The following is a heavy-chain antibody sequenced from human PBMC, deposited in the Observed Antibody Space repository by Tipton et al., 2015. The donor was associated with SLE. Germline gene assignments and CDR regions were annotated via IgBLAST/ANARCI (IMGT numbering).Heavy chain of an antibody. J-gene: IGHJ6*02. D-gene: IGHD3-10*01. CDR2: ISYDGSNK. Sequence: RSLRLSCAASGFTFSSYAMHWVRQAPGKGLEWVAVISYDGSNKCYADSVKGRFTISRDNSKNTLYLQMNSLRAEDTAVYYCGSPLTGYYGMDVWGQGTTVTVSS. V-gene: IGHV3-30*04. CDR1: GFTFSSYA. CDR3: GSPLTGYYGMDV.